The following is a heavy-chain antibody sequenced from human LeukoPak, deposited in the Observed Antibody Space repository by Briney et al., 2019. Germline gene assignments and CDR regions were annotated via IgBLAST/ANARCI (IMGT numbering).Heavy chain of an antibody. D-gene: IGHD2-2*01. Sequence: GASVKVSCTASGGTFSSYAISWVRQAPGQGLEWMGGIIPIFGTANYAQKFQGRVTITADESTSTAYMELSSLRSEDTAVYYCARYCSSTSCYDYYYGMDVWGQGTMVTVSS. CDR2: IIPIFGTA. CDR3: ARYCSSTSCYDYYYGMDV. V-gene: IGHV1-69*13. J-gene: IGHJ6*02. CDR1: GGTFSSYA.